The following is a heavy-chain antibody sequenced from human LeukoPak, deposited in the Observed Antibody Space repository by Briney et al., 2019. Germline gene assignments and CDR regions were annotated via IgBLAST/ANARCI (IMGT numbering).Heavy chain of an antibody. CDR3: AKRTMSAFDS. CDR2: ISGSGNGT. V-gene: IGHV3-23*01. CDR1: GFTFSDRS. J-gene: IGHJ4*02. Sequence: GGSLRLSCAASGFTFSDRSMNWVRQAPGKGLEWLSGISGSGNGTYYADSVKGRFIISRDNSKNMVYLQMNSLTVGNTATYYCAKRTMSAFDSWGQGTLLIVSS.